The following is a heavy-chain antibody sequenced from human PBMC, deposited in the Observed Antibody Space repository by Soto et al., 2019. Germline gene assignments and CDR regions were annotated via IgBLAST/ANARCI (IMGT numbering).Heavy chain of an antibody. CDR1: GYTFTSYD. CDR2: MNPNSGNT. CDR3: ARGRPIGSRFSEGLFI. V-gene: IGHV1-8*01. D-gene: IGHD3-10*01. J-gene: IGHJ4*02. Sequence: SVKVSCKASGYTFTSYDINWVRQATGQGLEWMGWMNPNSGNTGYAQKFQGRVTMTRNTSISTAYMELSSLRSEDTAVYYCARGRPIGSRFSEGLFIWGQGTLVTVSS.